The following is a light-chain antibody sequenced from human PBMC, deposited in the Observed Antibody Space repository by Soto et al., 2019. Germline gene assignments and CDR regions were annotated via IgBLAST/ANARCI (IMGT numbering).Light chain of an antibody. CDR2: TSS. Sequence: DIQMTQSPSSLSASVGDKVTITCRASQSINTYLSWYQKKPGEPTNLLLYTSSSLRSGVPSRFSGRGSGTDFTLTISSLQPEDFATYYCQQTYTTPWTFGQGTKVEIK. CDR1: QSINTY. V-gene: IGKV1-39*01. J-gene: IGKJ1*01. CDR3: QQTYTTPWT.